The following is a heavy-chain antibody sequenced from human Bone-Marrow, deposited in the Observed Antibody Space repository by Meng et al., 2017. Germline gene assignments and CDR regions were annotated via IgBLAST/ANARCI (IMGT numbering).Heavy chain of an antibody. D-gene: IGHD3-3*01. CDR2: IYHDGST. CDR3: ARAAYDIWCGYAP. V-gene: IGHV4-4*02. Sequence: QGQLQESGPGLRKPSGSLSLTCDASGESISSNDWWGWVRQPPGKGLEWIGEIYHDGSTNYTQSLKSRVTISVDKSKNQFSLKLSSVTAADTAVYYCARAAYDIWCGYAPWGQGSLVTVSS. CDR1: GESISSNDW. J-gene: IGHJ5*02.